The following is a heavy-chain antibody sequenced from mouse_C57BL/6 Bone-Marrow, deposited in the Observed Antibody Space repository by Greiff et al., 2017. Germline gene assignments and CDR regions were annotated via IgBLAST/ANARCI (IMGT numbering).Heavy chain of an antibody. CDR2: IYPGSGST. CDR3: AREDYYGSSYDY. V-gene: IGHV1-55*01. Sequence: VQLQESGPELVKPGASVKLSCKASGYTFTSYDINRVKQRPGQGLEWIGDIYPGSGSTNYNEKFKSKATLTVDTSSSTAYMQLSSLTSEDSAVYYCAREDYYGSSYDYWGQGTTLTVSS. D-gene: IGHD1-1*01. J-gene: IGHJ2*01. CDR1: GYTFTSYD.